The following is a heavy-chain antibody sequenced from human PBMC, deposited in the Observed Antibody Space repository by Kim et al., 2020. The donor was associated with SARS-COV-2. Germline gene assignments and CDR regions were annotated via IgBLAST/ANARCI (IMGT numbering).Heavy chain of an antibody. CDR2: ISYDGSNK. Sequence: GGSLRLSCAASGFTFSSYGMHWVRQAPGKGLEWVAVISYDGSNKYYADSVKGRFAISRDNSKNTLYLQMNSLRAEDTAVYYCARDDNYDILTGVGTGYYYYYGMDVWGQGTTVTVSS. J-gene: IGHJ6*02. CDR3: ARDDNYDILTGVGTGYYYYYGMDV. V-gene: IGHV3-33*05. CDR1: GFTFSSYG. D-gene: IGHD3-9*01.